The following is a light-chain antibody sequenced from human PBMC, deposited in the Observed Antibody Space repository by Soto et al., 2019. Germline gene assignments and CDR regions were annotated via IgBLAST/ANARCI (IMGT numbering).Light chain of an antibody. Sequence: EIVLTQSPGTLSLSPGERATLSCRASQSVSSSYLAWYQQKPGQAPRLLIYRASTRATGVPVRFSGSGSGTDFTLTISSLQSEDFALYYCQQYNKWPPYTFGQGTKLEIK. CDR3: QQYNKWPPYT. CDR2: RAS. J-gene: IGKJ2*01. V-gene: IGKV3-15*01. CDR1: QSVSSSY.